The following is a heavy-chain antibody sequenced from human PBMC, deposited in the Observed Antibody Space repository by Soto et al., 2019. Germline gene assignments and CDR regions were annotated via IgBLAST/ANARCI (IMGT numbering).Heavy chain of an antibody. CDR1: GGSISSYY. Sequence: PSETLSLTCTVSGGSISSYYWSWIRQPPGKGLEWIGYIYYSGSTNYNPSLKSRVTISVDTSKNQFSLKLSSVTAADTAVYYCARVAREVDTATFDYWGQGTLVTVSS. V-gene: IGHV4-59*01. CDR2: IYYSGST. D-gene: IGHD5-18*01. CDR3: ARVAREVDTATFDY. J-gene: IGHJ4*02.